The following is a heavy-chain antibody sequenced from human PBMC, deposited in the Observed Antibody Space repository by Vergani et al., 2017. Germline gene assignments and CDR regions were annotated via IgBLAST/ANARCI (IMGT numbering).Heavy chain of an antibody. V-gene: IGHV3-48*03. CDR2: ISSSGSTI. CDR3: ARARVRGVKGFLGY. D-gene: IGHD3-10*01. Sequence: EVQLVESGGGLVQPGGSLRLSCAASGFTFSSYEMNWVRQAPGKGLEWVSYISSSGSTIYYADSVTGRFTISRDNAKNSLYLQMNSLRAEDTAVYYCARARVRGVKGFLGYWGQGTLVTVSS. J-gene: IGHJ4*02. CDR1: GFTFSSYE.